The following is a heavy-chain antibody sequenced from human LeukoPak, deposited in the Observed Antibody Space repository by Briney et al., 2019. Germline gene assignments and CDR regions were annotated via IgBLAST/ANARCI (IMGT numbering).Heavy chain of an antibody. D-gene: IGHD3-22*01. CDR1: GYTFTVYH. CDR2: IKAGRDIT. V-gene: IGHV1-46*01. CDR3: AGSTIGIVVVTYYYYMDV. J-gene: IGHJ6*03. Sequence: ASVKVSCKASGYTFTVYHMHWVRQAPGQGLEWMGIIKAGRDITLYAQKFQGRVTVTRDTSTSTVYMELSSLRSEDTAVYYCAGSTIGIVVVTYYYYMDVWGKGTTVTVSS.